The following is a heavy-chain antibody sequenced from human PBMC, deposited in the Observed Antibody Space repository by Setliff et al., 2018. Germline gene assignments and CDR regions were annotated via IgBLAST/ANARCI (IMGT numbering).Heavy chain of an antibody. Sequence: SVKVSCKASGGTFSSYAISWVRQAPGQGLEWMGGIIPIFGTANYAQKFQGRVTITTDESTSTAYMELSSLRSEDTAVYYCARDLGITMALEAFDIWAKGQWSPSPQ. J-gene: IGHJ3*02. CDR2: IIPIFGTA. D-gene: IGHD7-27*01. CDR3: ARDLGITMALEAFDI. V-gene: IGHV1-69*05. CDR1: GGTFSSYA.